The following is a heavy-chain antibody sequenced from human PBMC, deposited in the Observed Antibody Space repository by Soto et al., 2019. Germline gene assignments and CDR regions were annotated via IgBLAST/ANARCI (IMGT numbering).Heavy chain of an antibody. J-gene: IGHJ5*02. CDR1: GFIFSNYG. D-gene: IGHD1-26*01. Sequence: EVQLVESGGGLVQPGWSLRLSCAASGFIFSNYGMPWVRQAPGKGLVWVSLMNSDGSGTGYADSVNGRFTISRDNAKNTLYLQMNSLRAEDTAVYYCAREVGAGLTWGQGTLVTVSS. CDR3: AREVGAGLT. V-gene: IGHV3-74*01. CDR2: MNSDGSGT.